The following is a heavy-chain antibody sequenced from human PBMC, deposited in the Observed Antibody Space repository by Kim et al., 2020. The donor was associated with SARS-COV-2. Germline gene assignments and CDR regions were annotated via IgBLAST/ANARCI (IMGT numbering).Heavy chain of an antibody. V-gene: IGHV4-34*01. CDR2: INHSGST. CDR1: GGSFSGYY. J-gene: IGHJ5*02. CDR3: ARQVRNYYDSSGYYYH. D-gene: IGHD3-22*01. Sequence: SETLSLTCAVYGGSFSGYYWSWIRQPPGKGLEWIGEINHSGSTNYNPSLKSRVTISVDTSKNQFSLKLSSVTAADTAVYYCARQVRNYYDSSGYYYHWGQGTLVTVSP.